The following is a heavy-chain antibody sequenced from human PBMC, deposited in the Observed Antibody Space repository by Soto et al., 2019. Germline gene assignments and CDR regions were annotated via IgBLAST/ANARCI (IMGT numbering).Heavy chain of an antibody. V-gene: IGHV4-59*01. D-gene: IGHD6-13*01. Sequence: SETLSLTCSVSGGPIRGYYWNWVRQPPGKGLEWIGSIYYSGSTNYNPSLKSRVIISVDTSKNQFSLSLNSLTAADTAVYYCARGALSTIAAPEYWGQGTLVTVSS. CDR3: ARGALSTIAAPEY. J-gene: IGHJ4*02. CDR2: IYYSGST. CDR1: GGPIRGYY.